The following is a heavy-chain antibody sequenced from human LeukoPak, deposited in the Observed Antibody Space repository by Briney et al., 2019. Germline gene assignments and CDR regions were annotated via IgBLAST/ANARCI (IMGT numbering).Heavy chain of an antibody. Sequence: AGGSLRLSCAASGFTFSSYAMSWVRQAPGKGLEWVGRIKSKTDGGTTDYAAPVKGRFTISRDDSKNTLYLQMNSLKTEDTAVYYCTTGYDYGDPGYFDYWGQGTLVTVSS. V-gene: IGHV3-15*01. J-gene: IGHJ4*02. CDR3: TTGYDYGDPGYFDY. CDR2: IKSKTDGGTT. D-gene: IGHD4-17*01. CDR1: GFTFSSYA.